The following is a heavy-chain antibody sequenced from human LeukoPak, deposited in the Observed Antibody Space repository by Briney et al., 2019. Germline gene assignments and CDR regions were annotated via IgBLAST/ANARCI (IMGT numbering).Heavy chain of an antibody. CDR1: GYTFTSYG. Sequence: VASVNVSCKASGYTFTSYGISWVRQAPGQGLEWMGWINSYNGNTKYAQKLQGRVTMTTDTSTSTAYMELRSLRSDDTAVYYCARGSSGSLARDNWGHGAPCTVSS. J-gene: IGHJ4*01. V-gene: IGHV1-18*01. CDR2: INSYNGNT. CDR3: ARGSSGSLARDN. D-gene: IGHD5-12*01.